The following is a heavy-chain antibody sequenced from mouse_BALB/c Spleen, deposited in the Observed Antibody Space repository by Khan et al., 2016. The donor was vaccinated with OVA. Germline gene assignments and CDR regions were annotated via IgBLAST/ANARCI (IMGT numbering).Heavy chain of an antibody. CDR2: ISPGSGDT. Sequence: VQLQESGAELARPGASVKLSCKASGYTFTDYYINWVKQRTGQGLEWIGEISPGSGDTYYNERFKGKATLTADKSSSTAYMQLSTLTSQASAVYFCATRNYFGYTFAYWGQWTLVTVSA. CDR3: ATRNYFGYTFAY. D-gene: IGHD1-2*01. J-gene: IGHJ3*01. V-gene: IGHV1-77*01. CDR1: GYTFTDYY.